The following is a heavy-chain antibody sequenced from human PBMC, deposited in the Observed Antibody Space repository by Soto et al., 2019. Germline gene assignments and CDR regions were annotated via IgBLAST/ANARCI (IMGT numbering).Heavy chain of an antibody. V-gene: IGHV3-23*01. Sequence: EVQLLESGGGLVQPGGSLRLSCAASGFTFSSYAMSWVRQAPGKGLEWVSAISVSGGSTYYAASVKGRFTISSDNSTNKLYLQMNSLRGEDTAVYYCAKFEKYSDFWSGYLGHYHYMDVWGKGTTVTVSS. CDR3: AKFEKYSDFWSGYLGHYHYMDV. D-gene: IGHD3-3*01. CDR1: GFTFSSYA. J-gene: IGHJ6*03. CDR2: ISVSGGST.